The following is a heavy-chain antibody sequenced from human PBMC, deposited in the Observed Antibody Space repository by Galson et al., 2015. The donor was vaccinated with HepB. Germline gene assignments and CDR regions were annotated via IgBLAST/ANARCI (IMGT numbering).Heavy chain of an antibody. D-gene: IGHD1-26*01. Sequence: PALVKPTQTLTLTSTFSGFSIRTSGLSVAWIRQPPGKAPEWLALVYWDDTKRHSPSLRNRITVTKDTSKDQVVLTMTNMDPVDTATYFFVYSSSGSYYGPWGQGIVVTVSS. V-gene: IGHV2-5*02. CDR1: GFSIRTSGLS. J-gene: IGHJ5*02. CDR2: VYWDDTK. CDR3: VYSSSGSYYGP.